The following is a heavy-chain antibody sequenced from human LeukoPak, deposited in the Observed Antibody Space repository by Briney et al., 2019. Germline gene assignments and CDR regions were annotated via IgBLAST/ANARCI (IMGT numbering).Heavy chain of an antibody. J-gene: IGHJ6*02. V-gene: IGHV1-69*04. CDR2: IIPVLGLV. Sequence: SVKVSCKASGGTFSSYSLSWVRQAPGQGLEWMGRIIPVLGLVHCAQKFHGRVKITADRATHTAHMEVSRLRSEDTAVYYCAREDETYYDVLTGYSPTYHFAMDVWGQGTSVTV. CDR1: GGTFSSYS. CDR3: AREDETYYDVLTGYSPTYHFAMDV. D-gene: IGHD3-9*01.